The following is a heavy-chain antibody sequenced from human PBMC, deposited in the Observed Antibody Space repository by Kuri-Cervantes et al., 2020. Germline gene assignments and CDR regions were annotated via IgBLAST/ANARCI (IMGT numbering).Heavy chain of an antibody. V-gene: IGHV3-21*06. CDR3: ARYVYGVTTQFDY. J-gene: IGHJ4*02. CDR1: GFTLSTYT. D-gene: IGHD4-17*01. CDR2: ISSNSDYI. Sequence: GESLKIPCAASGFTLSTYTMNWVRLAPGKGLEWVSSISSNSDYIYYADSVKCRFTISRDNAKNSLYLQMNSLRAEDTAVYYCARYVYGVTTQFDYWGQGTLVTVSS.